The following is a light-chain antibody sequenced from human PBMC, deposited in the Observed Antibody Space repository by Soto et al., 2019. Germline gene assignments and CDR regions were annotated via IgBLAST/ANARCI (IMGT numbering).Light chain of an antibody. CDR1: QDVTNS. V-gene: IGKV3-15*01. J-gene: IGKJ1*01. Sequence: EILMTQSPATLSLSPGEGVTLSCRAAQDVTNSVAWYQQKSGQAPRLLIYDASARASGVSARFSGSGSGTEFTLTISSLQSEDFAVYYCQQYNNWPPWTFGQGTKVDI. CDR2: DAS. CDR3: QQYNNWPPWT.